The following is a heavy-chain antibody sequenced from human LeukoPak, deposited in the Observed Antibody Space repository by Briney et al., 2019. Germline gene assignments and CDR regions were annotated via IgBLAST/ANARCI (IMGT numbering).Heavy chain of an antibody. CDR3: SKQGGYLCSSWYYFEY. Sequence: GGSLRLSCAASGFTFRSYSMNWVRQAPGKGLEWVSAVSGSGGGTYYADSGKGRFTITRDNSKDTLYLQMNSLRAEDTAVYYCSKQGGYLCSSWYYFEYWGQGTLVTVSA. CDR2: VSGSGGGT. V-gene: IGHV3-23*01. CDR1: GFTFRSYS. J-gene: IGHJ4*02. D-gene: IGHD6-13*01.